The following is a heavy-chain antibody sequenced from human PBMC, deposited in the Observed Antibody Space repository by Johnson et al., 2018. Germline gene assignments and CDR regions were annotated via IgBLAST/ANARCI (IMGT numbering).Heavy chain of an antibody. V-gene: IGHV3-30*03. J-gene: IGHJ1*01. CDR3: VCASGITYPYFQK. D-gene: IGHD3-10*01. CDR2: ISHAGNEK. Sequence: VQLVESGGGAVQPGRSLRLSCVVSGLTFRHCGMHWVRQAPGKGLEWLAVISHAGNEKYYGGSVKGRFNISRDNSKNTRFLQMNTPKTEDTAVYPCVCASGITYPYFQKWGQGSLVTVSS. CDR1: GLTFRHCG.